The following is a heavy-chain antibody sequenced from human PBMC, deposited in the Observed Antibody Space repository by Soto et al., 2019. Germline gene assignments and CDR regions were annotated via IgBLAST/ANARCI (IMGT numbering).Heavy chain of an antibody. CDR3: ATDSYITIVIVRFDY. J-gene: IGHJ4*01. Sequence: GGSLRLSCAASGFTFSSYGMHWVRQAPGKGLEWVAVISYDGSNKYYADSVKGRFTISRDNSKNTLYLQVNSLRAEDTAVYYCATDSYITIVIVRFDYWGHGTLVTVSS. CDR1: GFTFSSYG. D-gene: IGHD3-22*01. V-gene: IGHV3-30*03. CDR2: ISYDGSNK.